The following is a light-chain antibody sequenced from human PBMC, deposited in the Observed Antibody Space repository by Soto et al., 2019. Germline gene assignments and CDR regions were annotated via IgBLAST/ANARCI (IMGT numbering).Light chain of an antibody. Sequence: DIQMTQSPSFLSASVGDRGTIXXQASQDISDYLNWYQQKPGTAPKLXIYSASSLQSWVPSRFSGSGSVTYFTLTISSLQPEDFATYYCQQSYSTPLTFGGGTKVDIK. J-gene: IGKJ4*01. CDR2: SAS. CDR1: QDISDY. CDR3: QQSYSTPLT. V-gene: IGKV1-39*01.